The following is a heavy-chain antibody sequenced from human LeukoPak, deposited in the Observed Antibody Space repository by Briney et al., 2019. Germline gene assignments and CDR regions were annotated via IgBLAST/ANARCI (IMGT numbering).Heavy chain of an antibody. Sequence: PSETLSLTCAVYGGSFSSYYWSWIRQPPGKGLEWIGYIYYSGSTNYNPSLKSRVTISVDTSKNQFSLKLSSVTAADTAVYYCARGSYSSSWYKLRYWGQGTLVTVSS. CDR2: IYYSGST. CDR3: ARGSYSSSWYKLRY. CDR1: GGSFSSYY. V-gene: IGHV4-59*01. J-gene: IGHJ4*02. D-gene: IGHD6-13*01.